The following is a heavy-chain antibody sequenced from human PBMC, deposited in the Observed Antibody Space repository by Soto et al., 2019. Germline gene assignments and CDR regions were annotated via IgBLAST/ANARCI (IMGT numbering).Heavy chain of an antibody. D-gene: IGHD6-19*01. CDR1: GFTFSSYA. V-gene: IGHV3-23*01. J-gene: IGHJ4*02. Sequence: GGSLRLSCEVSGFTFSSYAMSWVRQSPGKXLEWVAVISGTGVSTQYADSVKGRFTISRDNSKNTLTLQMNSRRAEDTAVYYCAKPRLVAGLIKYVDFASWGQGPRVTVSS. CDR3: AKPRLVAGLIKYVDFAS. CDR2: ISGTGVST.